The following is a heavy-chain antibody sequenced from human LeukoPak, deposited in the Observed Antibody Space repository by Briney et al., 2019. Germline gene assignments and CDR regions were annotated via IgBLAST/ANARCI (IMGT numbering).Heavy chain of an antibody. CDR3: ARGMQLWYTDY. CDR2: ISSSSSYI. J-gene: IGHJ4*02. V-gene: IGHV3-21*01. Sequence: GGSLRLSCAASGFTFRSYAMNWVRQAPGKGLEWVSSISSSSSYIYYADSVKGRFTISRDNAKNSLYLQMNSLRAEDTAVYYCARGMQLWYTDYWGQGTLVTVSS. CDR1: GFTFRSYA. D-gene: IGHD5-18*01.